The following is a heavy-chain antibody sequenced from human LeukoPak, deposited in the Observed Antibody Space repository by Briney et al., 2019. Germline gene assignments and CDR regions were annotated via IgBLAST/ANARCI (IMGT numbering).Heavy chain of an antibody. V-gene: IGHV4-59*01. J-gene: IGHJ5*02. D-gene: IGHD3-10*01. CDR3: ARHGSGSYSWFDP. CDR2: IYYSGST. Sequence: SETLSLTCTVSGGSMSPYHWGWIRQPPGKGLEWTGYIYYSGSTNYNPSLKSRVTISVDTSKNQFSLKLSSVTAADTAVYYCARHGSGSYSWFDPWGQGTLVTVSS. CDR1: GGSMSPYH.